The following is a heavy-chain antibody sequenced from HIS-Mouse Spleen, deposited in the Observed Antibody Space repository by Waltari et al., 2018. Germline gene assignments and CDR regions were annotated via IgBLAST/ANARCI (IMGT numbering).Heavy chain of an antibody. CDR2: LYYRGST. Sequence: QLQLQESGPGLVKPSETLSLTCTVSGGSISSSSYYWGWIRQPPGKGREWIGGLYYRGSTSYNPSLKSRVTISVDTSKNQFSLKLSSVTAADTAVYYCAREIPYSSSWYDWYFDLWGRGTLVTVSS. J-gene: IGHJ2*01. CDR3: AREIPYSSSWYDWYFDL. D-gene: IGHD6-13*01. V-gene: IGHV4-39*07. CDR1: GGSISSSSYY.